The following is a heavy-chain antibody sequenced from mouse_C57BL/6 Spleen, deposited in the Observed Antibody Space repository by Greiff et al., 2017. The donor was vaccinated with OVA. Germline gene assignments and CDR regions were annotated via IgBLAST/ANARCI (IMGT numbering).Heavy chain of an antibody. CDR3: ARSGGIYYGNRDYAMDY. D-gene: IGHD2-1*01. CDR1: GYTFTSYW. CDR2: IDPSDSYT. J-gene: IGHJ4*01. Sequence: VQLQQPGAELVMPGASVKLSCKASGYTFTSYWMHWVKQRPGQGLEWIGEIDPSDSYTNYNQKFKGKSTLTVDKSSSTAYMQLSSLTSEDSAVYYCARSGGIYYGNRDYAMDYWGQGTSVTVSS. V-gene: IGHV1-69*01.